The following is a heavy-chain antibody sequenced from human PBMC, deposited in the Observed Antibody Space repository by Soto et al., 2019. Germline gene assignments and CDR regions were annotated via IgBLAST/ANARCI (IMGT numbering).Heavy chain of an antibody. V-gene: IGHV3-21*01. D-gene: IGHD1-26*01. CDR2: ISSGSTYI. CDR1: GCTFSIYS. CDR3: ATEIVGATNNWFDP. J-gene: IGHJ5*02. Sequence: VGSLRLSFAASGCTFSIYSMSWVRQAPGKGLEWVSSISSGSTYIYYADSVKGRFTISRDNAKNSLYLQMNSLRAEDTAVYYCATEIVGATNNWFDPWGQGTLVTVSS.